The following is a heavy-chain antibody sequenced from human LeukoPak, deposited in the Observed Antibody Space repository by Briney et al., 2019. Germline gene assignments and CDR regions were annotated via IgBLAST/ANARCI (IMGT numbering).Heavy chain of an antibody. V-gene: IGHV3-33*01. Sequence: PGGSLRLSCAASGFTFSSYGMHWVRQAPGKGLEWVAVIWYGGSNKYYADSVKGRFTISRDNSKNTLYLQMNSLRAEDTAVYYCARETAEGYFDWCWGQGTLVTVSS. CDR3: ARETAEGYFDWC. D-gene: IGHD3-9*01. CDR1: GFTFSSYG. CDR2: IWYGGSNK. J-gene: IGHJ4*02.